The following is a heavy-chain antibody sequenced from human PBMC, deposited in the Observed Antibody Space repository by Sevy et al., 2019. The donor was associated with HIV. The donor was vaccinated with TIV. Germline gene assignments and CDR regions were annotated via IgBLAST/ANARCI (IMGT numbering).Heavy chain of an antibody. Sequence: GGSLRLSCAASGFTFSSYSMNWVRQAPGKGLEWVSYISSSCSTIYYADSVKGRFTISRDNAKNSLYLQMNSLRDEDTAVYYCAREIGNLYYYGSGSYYKSDAFDIWGQGTMVTVSS. J-gene: IGHJ3*02. D-gene: IGHD3-10*01. CDR1: GFTFSSYS. CDR3: AREIGNLYYYGSGSYYKSDAFDI. V-gene: IGHV3-48*02. CDR2: ISSSCSTI.